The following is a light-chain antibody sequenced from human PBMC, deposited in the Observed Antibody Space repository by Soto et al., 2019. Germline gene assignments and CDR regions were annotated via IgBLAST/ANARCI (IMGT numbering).Light chain of an antibody. CDR1: QSISSY. J-gene: IGKJ5*01. Sequence: DIQMTQSPSSLSASVGDRVTITCRASQSISSYLNWYQQKPGKAPKLLIYAASSLQSGVPSRFSGSGSGTDFTLTISSLQPEDFATYYGQQSYSTPITFDQGTRLEIK. CDR2: AAS. CDR3: QQSYSTPIT. V-gene: IGKV1-39*01.